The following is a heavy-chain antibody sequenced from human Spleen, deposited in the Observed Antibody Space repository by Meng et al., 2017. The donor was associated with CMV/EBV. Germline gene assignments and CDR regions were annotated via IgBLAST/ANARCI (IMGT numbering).Heavy chain of an antibody. V-gene: IGHV1-69*05. CDR2: IIPIFGTA. CDR3: ARDLKSGITMVRASLDYYGMDV. J-gene: IGHJ6*02. D-gene: IGHD3-10*01. CDR1: GGTFSSYA. Sequence: SVKVSCKASGGTFSSYAISWVRQAPGQGLEWMGGIIPIFGTANYAQKFQGRVTITTDESTSTAYMELRSLRTDDTAVYYCARDLKSGITMVRASLDYYGMDVWGQGTTVTVSS.